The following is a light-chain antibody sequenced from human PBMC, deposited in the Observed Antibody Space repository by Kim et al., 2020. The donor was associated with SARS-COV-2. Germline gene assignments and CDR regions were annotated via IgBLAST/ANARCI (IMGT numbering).Light chain of an antibody. Sequence: QSALTQPRSVSGSPGQSVTISCTGASSDVGDYDYVSWYQHHPGKAPKLMIYDVSERPSGVPDRFSASKSGNTASLTISGLQAEDEAEYYCCSYAGTYIFVFGGGDPADRP. CDR3: CSYAGTYIFV. J-gene: IGLJ3*02. CDR2: DVS. CDR1: SSDVGDYDY. V-gene: IGLV2-11*01.